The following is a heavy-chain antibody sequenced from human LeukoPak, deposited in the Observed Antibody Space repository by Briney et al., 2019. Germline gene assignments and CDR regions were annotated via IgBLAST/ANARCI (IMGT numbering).Heavy chain of an antibody. D-gene: IGHD3-9*01. Sequence: GGSLRLSCAASGFTFSSYAMSWVRQAPGKGLEWVSSISSSSSYIYYADSVKGRFTISRDNAKNSLYLQMNSLRAEDTAVYYCARDLGYDILTGYQGFDYWGQGTLVTVSS. CDR3: ARDLGYDILTGYQGFDY. J-gene: IGHJ4*02. CDR1: GFTFSSYA. CDR2: ISSSSSYI. V-gene: IGHV3-21*01.